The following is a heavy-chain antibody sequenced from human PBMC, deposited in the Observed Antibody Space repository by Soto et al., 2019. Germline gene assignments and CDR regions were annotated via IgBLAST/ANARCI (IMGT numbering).Heavy chain of an antibody. V-gene: IGHV4-61*01. CDR2: MYYSGIT. Sequence: QVQLQESGPGLVKPSETLSLTCTVSGAPVSSETHFWTWIRQPPGKGLEWIGYMYYSGITNSNPALKSRVTLAVNRSRIQFSLILISVTAADTAVYYCAREDMSGTYYFDYWGPGMQVTVSS. CDR3: AREDMSGTYYFDY. J-gene: IGHJ4*02. CDR1: GAPVSSETHF. D-gene: IGHD1-26*01.